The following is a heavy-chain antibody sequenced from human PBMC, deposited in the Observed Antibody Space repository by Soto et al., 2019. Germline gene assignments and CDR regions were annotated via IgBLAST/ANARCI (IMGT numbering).Heavy chain of an antibody. CDR3: ARLGPYGSESYSFRYNWFDP. CDR2: INSGSSTI. V-gene: IGHV3-48*01. Sequence: GGSLRLSCKASGFTCSYYSLNWVRQGTGKGLEWIAHINSGSSTINYADSVQGRFTISRDNSKNTVYLQMNSLRGEDTAMYYCARLGPYGSESYSFRYNWFDPWGQGTLVTVSS. D-gene: IGHD3-10*01. CDR1: GFTCSYYS. J-gene: IGHJ5*02.